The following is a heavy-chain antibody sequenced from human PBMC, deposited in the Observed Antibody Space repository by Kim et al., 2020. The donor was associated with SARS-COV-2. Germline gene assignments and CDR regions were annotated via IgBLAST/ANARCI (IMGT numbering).Heavy chain of an antibody. CDR2: ISYDGSNK. D-gene: IGHD3-22*01. CDR1: GFTFSSYA. Sequence: GGSLRLSCAASGFTFSSYAMHWVRQAPGKGLEWVAVISYDGSNKYYADSVKGRFTISRDNSKNTLYLQMNSLRAEDTAVYYCARGQDLVVVITLLPHLDYWGQGTLVTVSS. CDR3: ARGQDLVVVITLLPHLDY. V-gene: IGHV3-30*04. J-gene: IGHJ4*02.